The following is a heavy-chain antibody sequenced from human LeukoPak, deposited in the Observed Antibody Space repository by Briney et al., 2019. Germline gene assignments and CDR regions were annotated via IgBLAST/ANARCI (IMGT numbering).Heavy chain of an antibody. Sequence: GGSLRLSCAASGFTFNTYSMNWVRQAPGKGLEWVSYISYSSSTIYYADSVKGRFTISRDNAKNSLYLQMNSLRDEDTAVYYCARDEETAAAGTFDCWGQGTLVTVST. CDR2: ISYSSSTI. V-gene: IGHV3-48*02. D-gene: IGHD6-13*01. J-gene: IGHJ4*02. CDR1: GFTFNTYS. CDR3: ARDEETAAAGTFDC.